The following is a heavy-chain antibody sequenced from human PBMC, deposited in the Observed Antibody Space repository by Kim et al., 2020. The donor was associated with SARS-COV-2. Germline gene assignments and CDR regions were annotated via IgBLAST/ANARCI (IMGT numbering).Heavy chain of an antibody. Sequence: ADSGKGRFTISEDTAKNPRYLKMNSLRAEDTALYYCAKDMGVGATTHFDYWGQGTLVTVSS. V-gene: IGHV3-9*01. J-gene: IGHJ4*02. D-gene: IGHD1-26*01. CDR3: AKDMGVGATTHFDY.